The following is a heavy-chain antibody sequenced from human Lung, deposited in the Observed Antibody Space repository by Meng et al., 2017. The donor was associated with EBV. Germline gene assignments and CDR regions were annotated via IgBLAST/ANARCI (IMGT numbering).Heavy chain of an antibody. CDR1: GFTLTELS. Sequence: QVQPGQSGAEVKKPGASVKVSCKVSGFTLTELSMHWVRQAPGKGLEWMGSFDREDGRTIYAQKLQGRVSMTEDSSTDTAYMELSSLKSEDMAVYYCASGTSGDYGVWGQGVLVTVSS. J-gene: IGHJ4*02. CDR3: ASGTSGDYGV. V-gene: IGHV1-24*01. D-gene: IGHD4/OR15-4a*01. CDR2: FDREDGRT.